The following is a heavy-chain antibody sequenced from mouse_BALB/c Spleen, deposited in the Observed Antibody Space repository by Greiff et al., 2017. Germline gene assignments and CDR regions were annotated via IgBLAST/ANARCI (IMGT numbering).Heavy chain of an antibody. Sequence: EVMLVESGGGLVQPGGSLKLSCAASGFTFSSYTMSWVRQTPEKRLEWVAYISNGGGSTYYPDTVKGRFTISRDNPKNTLFLQMTSLRSEDTAMYYCARYGNYYFDYWGQGTTLTVSS. CDR1: GFTFSSYT. CDR3: ARYGNYYFDY. CDR2: ISNGGGST. D-gene: IGHD2-1*01. J-gene: IGHJ2*01. V-gene: IGHV5-12-2*01.